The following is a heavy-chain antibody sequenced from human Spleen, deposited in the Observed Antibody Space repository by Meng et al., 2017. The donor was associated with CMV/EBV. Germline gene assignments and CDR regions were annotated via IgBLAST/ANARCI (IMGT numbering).Heavy chain of an antibody. V-gene: IGHV4-59*01. CDR1: GGPISSYF. Sequence: SETLSLTCSVSGGPISSYFWSWLRQPPGKALEWMGYIYYTGTTSSNPSLKSRVTISLDTSKKQSSLKLSSVTAADTAVYYCARDRVTTPRAFDLWGQGTMVTVSS. CDR2: IYYTGTT. CDR3: ARDRVTTPRAFDL. D-gene: IGHD4-17*01. J-gene: IGHJ3*01.